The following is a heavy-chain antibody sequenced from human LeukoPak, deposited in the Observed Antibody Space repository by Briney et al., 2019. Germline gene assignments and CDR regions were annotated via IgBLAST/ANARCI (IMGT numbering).Heavy chain of an antibody. D-gene: IGHD2-2*02. CDR1: GGTFSSYA. V-gene: IGHV1-69*04. Sequence: SVKVSCKASGGTFSSYAISWVRQAPGQGLEWMGRIIPILGIANYAQKFQGRVTITADKSTSTAYMELRSLRSDDTALYYCARTCSSSSCYMVHWGQGTLVTV. CDR2: IIPILGIA. J-gene: IGHJ4*02. CDR3: ARTCSSSSCYMVH.